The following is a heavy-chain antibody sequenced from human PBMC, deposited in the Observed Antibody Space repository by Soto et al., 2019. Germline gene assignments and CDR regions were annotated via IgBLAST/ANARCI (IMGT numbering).Heavy chain of an antibody. CDR2: IYHSGST. J-gene: IGHJ6*02. D-gene: IGHD3-10*01. V-gene: IGHV4-30-2*01. Sequence: QLQLQESGSGLVKPSQTLSLTCAVSGGSISSGGYSWSWIRQPPGKGLEWIGYIYHSGSTYYNPSLKSRVTISVDRSKNQFSLKLSSVTAADTAVYYCARLRLWFGESQTDYYYYGMDVWGQGTTVTVSS. CDR3: ARLRLWFGESQTDYYYYGMDV. CDR1: GGSISSGGYS.